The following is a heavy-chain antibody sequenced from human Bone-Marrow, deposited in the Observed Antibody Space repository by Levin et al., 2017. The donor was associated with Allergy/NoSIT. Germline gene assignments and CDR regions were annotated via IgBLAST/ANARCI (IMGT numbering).Heavy chain of an antibody. V-gene: IGHV3-23*01. J-gene: IGHJ4*02. D-gene: IGHD2-21*01. CDR2: ISGSGENT. CDR1: GFRFSDYV. Sequence: GGSLRLSCVASGFRFSDYVLNWVRQAPGKGLEWVSVISGSGENTYYADSVKGRFTISRDTSKNTLYLQMNSLSAEDTAIYYCVRTPGAIVVTPYFDFWGQGALVTVSS. CDR3: VRTPGAIVVTPYFDF.